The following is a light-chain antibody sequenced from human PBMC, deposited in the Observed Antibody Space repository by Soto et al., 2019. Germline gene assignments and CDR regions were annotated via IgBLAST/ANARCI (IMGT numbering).Light chain of an antibody. CDR2: AAS. V-gene: IGKV1-27*01. Sequence: DIQMTQSPSSLSASVGDRVTITCRASQGISNFLAWYQQKPGKVPKLLISAASTLPSGVPSRFSGSGSGTDFTLTITSLQPEDVATYYCQKYSSVITFGQGTRLE. CDR3: QKYSSVIT. CDR1: QGISNF. J-gene: IGKJ5*01.